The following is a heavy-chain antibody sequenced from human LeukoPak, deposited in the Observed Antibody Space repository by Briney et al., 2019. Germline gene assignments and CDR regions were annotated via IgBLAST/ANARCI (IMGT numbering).Heavy chain of an antibody. CDR2: INSGSSIT. Sequence: GGSLRLSCTASGFSFKTYIMNWVRQAPGKGLEWISYINSGSSITQYTDSVTGRFTISRDNARNSLYLQMNSLRAEDTAVYFCARSRYDSYGYFFCDYWGQGTLVTVSS. CDR1: GFSFKTYI. J-gene: IGHJ4*02. V-gene: IGHV3-48*01. D-gene: IGHD5-18*01. CDR3: ARSRYDSYGYFFCDY.